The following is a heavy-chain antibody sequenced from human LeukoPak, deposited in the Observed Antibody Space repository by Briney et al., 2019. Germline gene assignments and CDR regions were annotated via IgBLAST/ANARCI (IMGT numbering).Heavy chain of an antibody. J-gene: IGHJ4*02. D-gene: IGHD6-13*01. CDR2: IYYSGST. CDR1: GGSISSYY. Sequence: PSETLSLTCTVSGGSISSYYWSWIRQPPGKGLEWIGYIYYSGSTNYNSSLKSRVTISVDTSKNQFSLKLSSVTAADTAVYYCARDRAGSSWSDYWGQGTLVTVSS. V-gene: IGHV4-59*12. CDR3: ARDRAGSSWSDY.